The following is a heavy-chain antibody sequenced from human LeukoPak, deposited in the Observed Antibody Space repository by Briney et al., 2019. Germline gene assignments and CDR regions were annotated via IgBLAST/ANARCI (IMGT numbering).Heavy chain of an antibody. J-gene: IGHJ4*02. V-gene: IGHV1-2*02. D-gene: IGHD3-3*02. CDR3: ATLLGPFDY. Sequence: ASVKLSCKASGYTFTGYYMHWVRQAPGQGLEWMGWINPNSGGTNYAQKFQGRVTMTRETSISPASMELIRLRSDVTAVYYFATLLGPFDYWGQGTLVTVSS. CDR1: GYTFTGYY. CDR2: INPNSGGT.